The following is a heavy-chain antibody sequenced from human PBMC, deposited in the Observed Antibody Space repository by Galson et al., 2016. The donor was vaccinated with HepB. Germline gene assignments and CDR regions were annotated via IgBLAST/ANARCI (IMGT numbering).Heavy chain of an antibody. Sequence: SVKVSCKASGGTFSSDAIDWVRQAPGQGLEWMGKIIPVFGTTKYAQKFKGRVTMTADESTSTAYMELSSLRAEDTAVYYCARDRVAARGWFDPWGQGTLVTVSS. J-gene: IGHJ5*02. CDR1: GGTFSSDA. CDR2: IIPVFGTT. D-gene: IGHD1-26*01. CDR3: ARDRVAARGWFDP. V-gene: IGHV1-69*13.